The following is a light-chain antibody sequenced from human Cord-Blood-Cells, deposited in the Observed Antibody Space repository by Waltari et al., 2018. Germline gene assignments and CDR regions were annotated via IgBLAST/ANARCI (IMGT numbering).Light chain of an antibody. CDR2: AAS. V-gene: IGKV1-39*01. CDR3: QQSYSTPYT. Sequence: QMTQSPSSLSASVGDRVTITCQASQSISSYLNWYQQKPGKAPKLLIYAASSLQSGVPSRFSGSGSGTDFTLTISSLQPEDFATYYCQQSYSTPYTFGQGTKLEIK. J-gene: IGKJ2*01. CDR1: QSISSY.